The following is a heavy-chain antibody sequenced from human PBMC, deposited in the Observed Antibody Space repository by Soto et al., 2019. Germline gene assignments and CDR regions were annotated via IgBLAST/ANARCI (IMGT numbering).Heavy chain of an antibody. CDR1: GGSISSYY. J-gene: IGHJ5*02. Sequence: PSETLSLTCTVSGGSISSYYWSWIRQPPGKGLEWIGYIYYSGSTNYNPSLKSRVTISVDKSKNQFFLKVNSVTAADTAVYYCARGERQQQRDTWGRGILVTVSS. CDR2: IYYSGST. V-gene: IGHV4-59*12. D-gene: IGHD6-13*01. CDR3: ARGERQQQRDT.